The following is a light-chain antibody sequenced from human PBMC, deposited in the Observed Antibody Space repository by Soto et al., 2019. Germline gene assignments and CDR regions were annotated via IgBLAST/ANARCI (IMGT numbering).Light chain of an antibody. CDR2: GAS. Sequence: EIVMTQSPATLSVSPGERATLSCRASQSVSSNLAWYQQKPGQAPRFLIYGASTRATGIPARFSGSGSGTELTLTISSLQSEDFAVYYCQQYDNWPLTFGGGAKVDI. V-gene: IGKV3-15*01. CDR3: QQYDNWPLT. CDR1: QSVSSN. J-gene: IGKJ4*01.